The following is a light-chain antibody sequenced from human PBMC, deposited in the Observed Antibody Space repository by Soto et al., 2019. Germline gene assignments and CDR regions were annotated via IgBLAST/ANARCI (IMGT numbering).Light chain of an antibody. V-gene: IGKV3-15*01. CDR2: GAF. CDR1: RSVSSN. CDR3: QQYNDWPLT. J-gene: IGKJ1*01. Sequence: EIVMTQSPVTLSVSPGERATLSCRASRSVSSNLAWYQQKPGQAPSLLIYGAFTRATGIPARFSGTGSGTEFTLTISSLQSEDFALYYCQQYNDWPLTFGQGTRWIS.